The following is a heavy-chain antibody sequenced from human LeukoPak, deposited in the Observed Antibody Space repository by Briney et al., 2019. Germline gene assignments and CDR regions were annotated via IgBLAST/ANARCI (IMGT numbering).Heavy chain of an antibody. D-gene: IGHD3-3*01. V-gene: IGHV3-66*01. CDR2: TYSDGST. Sequence: SVTYSDGSTYYADSVKGRFTISRDNSKNTLYLQMNSLRAEDTAVYYCARDQGYDFWSGFYWGQGTRVTVSS. CDR3: ARDQGYDFWSGFY. J-gene: IGHJ4*02.